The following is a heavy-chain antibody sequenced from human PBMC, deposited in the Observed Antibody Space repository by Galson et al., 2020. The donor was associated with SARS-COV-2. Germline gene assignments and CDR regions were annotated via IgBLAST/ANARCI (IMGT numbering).Heavy chain of an antibody. J-gene: IGHJ4*02. Sequence: SGPTLVNPTQTLTLNCPFSGFSLSTTGMRVSWIRQPPGKALEWLARIDWDDDKFYSTSLKTRLTISKDTSKNQVVLTMTNMDPVDTATYYCARSPSTTGIDDWGQGTLVTVSS. D-gene: IGHD4-17*01. CDR3: ARSPSTTGIDD. CDR2: IDWDDDK. CDR1: GFSLSTTGMR. V-gene: IGHV2-70*04.